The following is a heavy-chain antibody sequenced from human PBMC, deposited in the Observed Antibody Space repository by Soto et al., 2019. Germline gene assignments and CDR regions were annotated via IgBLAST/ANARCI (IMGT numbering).Heavy chain of an antibody. Sequence: SETLSLTCTVSGGSIISYYWSWSRQPPGKGLEWIGYIYYSGSTNYNPSLKSRVTISVDTSKNQFSLKLSSVTAADTAVYYCARVLTDPYYFDYWGQGTLVTVSS. J-gene: IGHJ4*02. CDR2: IYYSGST. CDR3: ARVLTDPYYFDY. V-gene: IGHV4-59*01. CDR1: GGSIISYY.